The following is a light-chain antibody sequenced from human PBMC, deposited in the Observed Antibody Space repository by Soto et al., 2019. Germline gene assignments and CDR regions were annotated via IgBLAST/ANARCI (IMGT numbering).Light chain of an antibody. Sequence: EILLTQSPCTLSLSPGERVTLSCRASQSVSNSLAWYQQKPGQPPRLLIYDVSNRATGIPARFSGSGSDTDFTLTISSLEPEDFAVYYCQHRMNWPLTFGQGTRLEIK. J-gene: IGKJ5*01. V-gene: IGKV3-11*01. CDR2: DVS. CDR1: QSVSNS. CDR3: QHRMNWPLT.